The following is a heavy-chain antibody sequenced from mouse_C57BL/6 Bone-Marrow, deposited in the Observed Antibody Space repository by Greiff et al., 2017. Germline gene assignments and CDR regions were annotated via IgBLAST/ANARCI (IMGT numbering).Heavy chain of an antibody. CDR2: IRNKANGYTT. Sequence: DVMLVESGGGLVQPGGSLSLSCAASGFTFTDYYMSWVRQPPGKALEWLGFIRNKANGYTTEYSASVKGRFTISRDNSQIILYLQMNALSAEDSATYYCASLAYYAMDYWGQGTSVTVSS. V-gene: IGHV7-3*01. J-gene: IGHJ4*01. CDR3: ASLAYYAMDY. CDR1: GFTFTDYY.